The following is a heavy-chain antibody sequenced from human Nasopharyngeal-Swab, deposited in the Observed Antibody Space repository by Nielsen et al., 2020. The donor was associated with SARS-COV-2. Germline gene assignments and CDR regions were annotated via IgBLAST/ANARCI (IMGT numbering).Heavy chain of an antibody. J-gene: IGHJ3*02. CDR3: ARHSAPQLVFSGSYYGAFDI. CDR2: IDPRDSYT. D-gene: IGHD1-26*01. CDR1: GYSFTSYW. V-gene: IGHV5-10-1*01. Sequence: GESLKISCQGSGYSFTSYWISWVRQMPGKGLEWMGRIDPRDSYTNYSPSFQGHVTISADKSISTAYLQCSSLKASDNAMYYCARHSAPQLVFSGSYYGAFDIWGQGTMVTVSS.